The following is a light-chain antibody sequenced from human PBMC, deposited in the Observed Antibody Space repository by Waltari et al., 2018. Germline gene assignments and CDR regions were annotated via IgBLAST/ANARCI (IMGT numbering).Light chain of an antibody. CDR2: EDN. J-gene: IGLJ3*02. Sequence: NFMLTQPHSVSESQGKTVTISCTCSSGSIASNYVQGHQRRPGSSPTTVIYEDNQSPSGVPDRFSGSIDSSSNSASLTISGLKTEDEADYYCQSYDSSNFWVFGGGTKLTVL. CDR1: SGSIASNY. CDR3: QSYDSSNFWV. V-gene: IGLV6-57*01.